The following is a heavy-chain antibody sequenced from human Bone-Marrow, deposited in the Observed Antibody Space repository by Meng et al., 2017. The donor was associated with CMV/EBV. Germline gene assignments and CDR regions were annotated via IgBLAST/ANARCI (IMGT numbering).Heavy chain of an antibody. Sequence: SETLSLTCTVSGGSISSSSYYWGWIRQPPGKGLEWIGSIYYSGSTYYNPSLKSRVTIPVDTSKNQFSLKLSSVTAADTAVYYCARLKYYDFWSGYYPVYYFDYWGQGTLVTVSS. J-gene: IGHJ4*02. CDR3: ARLKYYDFWSGYYPVYYFDY. CDR2: IYYSGST. V-gene: IGHV4-39*01. D-gene: IGHD3-3*01. CDR1: GGSISSSSYY.